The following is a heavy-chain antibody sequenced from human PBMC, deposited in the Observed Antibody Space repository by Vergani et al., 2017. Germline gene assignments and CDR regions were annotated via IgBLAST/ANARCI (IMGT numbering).Heavy chain of an antibody. CDR1: GGSISSSSYY. Sequence: QVQLQESGPGLVKPSETLSLTCTVSGGSISSSSYYWGWIRQPPGKGLEWIGSIYYSGSTYYNPSLKSRVTISVDTSKNQFSLKLSSVTAADTAVYYCARGPYGDYGSDYWGQGTLVTVSS. V-gene: IGHV4-39*07. CDR2: IYYSGST. J-gene: IGHJ4*02. D-gene: IGHD4-17*01. CDR3: ARGPYGDYGSDY.